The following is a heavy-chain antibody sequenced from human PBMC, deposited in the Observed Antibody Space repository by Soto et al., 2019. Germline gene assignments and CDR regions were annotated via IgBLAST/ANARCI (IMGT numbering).Heavy chain of an antibody. Sequence: TGGSLRLSCAASGFTFSDYYMSWSRQAPGKGLEWVSYISSSGSTIYYADSVKGRFTISRDNAKNSLYLQMNSLRAEDTAVYYCARDRPEDDFWSGYLDGMDVWGQGTTVTVSS. V-gene: IGHV3-11*01. CDR3: ARDRPEDDFWSGYLDGMDV. J-gene: IGHJ6*02. D-gene: IGHD3-3*01. CDR1: GFTFSDYY. CDR2: ISSSGSTI.